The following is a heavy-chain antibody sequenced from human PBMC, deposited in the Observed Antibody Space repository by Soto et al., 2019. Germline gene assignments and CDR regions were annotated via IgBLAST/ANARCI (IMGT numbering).Heavy chain of an antibody. Sequence: ASVKVSCKASGYTFTSYAMHWVRQAPGQRLEWMGWIIASFGIAKYAQKFQGRVTITTDESTSTAYMELSSLRSEDTAVYYCARDVNWNDEELYYFDYWGQGTLVTVSS. CDR3: ARDVNWNDEELYYFDY. CDR2: IIASFGIA. CDR1: GYTFTSYA. V-gene: IGHV1-3*01. J-gene: IGHJ4*02. D-gene: IGHD1-20*01.